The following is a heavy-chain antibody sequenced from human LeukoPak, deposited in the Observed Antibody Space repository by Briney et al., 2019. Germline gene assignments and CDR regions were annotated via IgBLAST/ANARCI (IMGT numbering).Heavy chain of an antibody. CDR1: GGTYSSYA. J-gene: IGHJ4*02. D-gene: IGHD6-19*01. CDR2: IIPILGIA. CDR3: ASPRIAVAGTGVYFDY. Sequence: ASVKVSCKASGGTYSSYAISWVRQAPGQGLEWMGRIIPILGIANYAQKFQGRVTITADKSTSTAYMELSSLRSEDTAVYYCASPRIAVAGTGVYFDYWGQGTLVTVSS. V-gene: IGHV1-69*04.